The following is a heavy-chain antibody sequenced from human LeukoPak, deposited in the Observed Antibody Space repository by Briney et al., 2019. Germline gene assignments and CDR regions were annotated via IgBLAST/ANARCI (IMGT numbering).Heavy chain of an antibody. Sequence: ASVKVSCKASGYTFTSYGISWVRQAPGQGLEWMGWISAYNGNTSYAQKLQGRVTMTTDTSTSTAYMELRSLRSDDTAVYYCARGQPRSGYYVGYYYYYYYMDVWGKGTTVTVSS. CDR3: ARGQPRSGYYVGYYYYYYYMDV. V-gene: IGHV1-18*01. D-gene: IGHD3-3*01. CDR2: ISAYNGNT. J-gene: IGHJ6*03. CDR1: GYTFTSYG.